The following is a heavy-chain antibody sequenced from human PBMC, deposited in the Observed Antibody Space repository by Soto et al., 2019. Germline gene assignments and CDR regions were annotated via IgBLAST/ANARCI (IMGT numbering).Heavy chain of an antibody. Sequence: EVQLVESGGGLVQPGGSLRLSCAASGLIFSDYHMDWVRQAPGKGLEWVGRIRRKANSYTTEYAASVKGRFTISRDDSKNSLYLQMNSLKSEDTDVYYCAMLGGWSGGSSGMDVWGQGTTVNVSS. D-gene: IGHD6-19*01. CDR2: IRRKANSYTT. CDR1: GLIFSDYH. V-gene: IGHV3-72*01. J-gene: IGHJ6*02. CDR3: AMLGGWSGGSSGMDV.